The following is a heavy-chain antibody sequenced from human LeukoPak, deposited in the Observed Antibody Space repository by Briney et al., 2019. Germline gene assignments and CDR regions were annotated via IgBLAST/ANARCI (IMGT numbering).Heavy chain of an antibody. D-gene: IGHD1-26*01. V-gene: IGHV3-30*04. J-gene: IGHJ4*02. CDR2: ISYDESYK. CDR1: GFTFSSYA. CDR3: AKASRGSYTY. Sequence: GGSLRLSCAASGFTFSSYAMHWVRQAPGKGLEWVAIISYDESYKYSAESVKGRFTISRDNSKNTLYLQMNSLRAEDTAVYYCAKASRGSYTYWGQGTLVTVSS.